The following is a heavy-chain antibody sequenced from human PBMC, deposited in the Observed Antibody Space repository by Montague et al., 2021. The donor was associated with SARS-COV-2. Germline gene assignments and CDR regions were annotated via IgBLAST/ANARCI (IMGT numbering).Heavy chain of an antibody. J-gene: IGHJ5*02. CDR2: IYYSGST. Sequence: SETLSLTCTVSGGSISSYYWSWIRQPPGKGLEWIGYIYYSGSTNYNPSLKSRVTISVDTPKNQFSLKLSSVTAADTAVYYCARCITIFGVVLSLFDPWGQGTLVTVSS. V-gene: IGHV4-59*01. CDR1: GGSISSYY. CDR3: ARCITIFGVVLSLFDP. D-gene: IGHD3-3*01.